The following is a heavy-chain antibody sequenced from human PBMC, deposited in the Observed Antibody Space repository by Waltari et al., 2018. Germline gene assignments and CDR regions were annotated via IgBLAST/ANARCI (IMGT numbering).Heavy chain of an antibody. Sequence: QVQLQQWGAGLLKPSETLSLTCAVYGGSFSGYYWSWIRQPPGKGLEWIGEINHSGSTNYNPSLKSRVTISVDTSKNQFSLKLSSVTAADTAVYYCARGAGRYSSGWYVPFDYWGQGTLVTVSS. V-gene: IGHV4-34*01. CDR2: INHSGST. CDR3: ARGAGRYSSGWYVPFDY. J-gene: IGHJ4*02. D-gene: IGHD6-19*01. CDR1: GGSFSGYY.